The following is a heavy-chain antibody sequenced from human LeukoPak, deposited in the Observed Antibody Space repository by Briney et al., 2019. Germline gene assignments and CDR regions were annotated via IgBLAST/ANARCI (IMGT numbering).Heavy chain of an antibody. CDR3: ARLYYDFWSGYISRGYYYYGMDV. V-gene: IGHV1-8*01. CDR2: MNPNRGNT. Sequence: ASVKVSCKASGYTFTSYDINWVRQATGQGLEWMGWMNPNRGNTGYAQKFQGRVTMTRNTSISTAYMELSSLRSEDTAVYYCARLYYDFWSGYISRGYYYYGMDVWGQGTTVTVSS. D-gene: IGHD3-3*01. CDR1: GYTFTSYD. J-gene: IGHJ6*02.